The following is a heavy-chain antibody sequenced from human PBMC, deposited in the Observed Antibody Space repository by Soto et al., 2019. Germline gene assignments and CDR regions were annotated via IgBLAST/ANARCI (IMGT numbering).Heavy chain of an antibody. CDR3: ASYYYYDSSGYSY. V-gene: IGHV3-72*01. D-gene: IGHD3-22*01. CDR2: TRNKANSYTT. Sequence: EVQLVESGGGLVQPGGSLRLSCAASGFTFSDHYMDWVRQAPGKGLEWVGRTRNKANSYTTEYAASVKGRFTISRDDSKNSLYLQMNSPKTEDTAVYYCASYYYYDSSGYSYWGQGTLVTVSS. J-gene: IGHJ4*02. CDR1: GFTFSDHY.